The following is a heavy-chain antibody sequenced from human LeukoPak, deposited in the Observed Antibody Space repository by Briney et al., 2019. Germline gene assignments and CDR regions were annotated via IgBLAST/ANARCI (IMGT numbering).Heavy chain of an antibody. Sequence: GGSQRLSCAASGFTFSSYAMSWVRQAPGKGLEWVSAISGSGGSTYYADSVKGRFTISRDNSKNTLYLQMNSLRAEDTAVYYCAKEVRDPYSSSWYLMNYYYGMDVWGQGTTVTVSS. V-gene: IGHV3-23*01. CDR2: ISGSGGST. J-gene: IGHJ6*02. CDR1: GFTFSSYA. D-gene: IGHD6-13*01. CDR3: AKEVRDPYSSSWYLMNYYYGMDV.